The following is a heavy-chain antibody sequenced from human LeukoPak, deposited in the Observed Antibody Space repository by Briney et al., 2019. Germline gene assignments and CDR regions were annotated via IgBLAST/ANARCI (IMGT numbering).Heavy chain of an antibody. CDR3: ARAPYRSGGSCYFSWFDP. Sequence: GGSLRLSCGASGFIFSSYEMNWVRQAPGKGLEWVSYISSSGSTIYYADSVKGRFTISRDNAKNSLYLQMNSLRAEDTAVYYCARAPYRSGGSCYFSWFDPWGQGTLVTVSS. CDR2: ISSSGSTI. CDR1: GFIFSSYE. J-gene: IGHJ5*02. V-gene: IGHV3-48*03. D-gene: IGHD2-15*01.